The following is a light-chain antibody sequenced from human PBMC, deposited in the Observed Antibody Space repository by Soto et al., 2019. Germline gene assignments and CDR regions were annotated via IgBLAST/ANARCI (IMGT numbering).Light chain of an antibody. CDR2: DVT. CDR1: TSDISGYNY. J-gene: IGLJ1*01. CDR3: SSDISSSGPYV. V-gene: IGLV2-14*01. Sequence: QSALTQPASVSGSPGQSITISCTGTTSDISGYNYVSWYQQHPGKAPKLMIYDVTRRPSGVSNRFSGSKSGNTASLTISGLQAEDEADYYCSSDISSSGPYVFGTGTKVTVL.